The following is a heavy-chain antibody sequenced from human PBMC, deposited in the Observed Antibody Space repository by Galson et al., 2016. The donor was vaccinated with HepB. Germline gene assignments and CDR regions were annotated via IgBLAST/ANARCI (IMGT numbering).Heavy chain of an antibody. CDR2: ISYDGSNK. CDR3: ASILSLRFFAGIDC. J-gene: IGHJ4*02. V-gene: IGHV3-30-3*01. CDR1: GFTFSSFA. D-gene: IGHD3-3*01. Sequence: SLRLSCAASGFTFSSFAMHWVRQAPGKGLEWVAVISYDGSNKYSADSVKDRFTISRDNSKNTVYLQMNSLRAEDTAVYYCASILSLRFFAGIDCWGQGTLVTVSS.